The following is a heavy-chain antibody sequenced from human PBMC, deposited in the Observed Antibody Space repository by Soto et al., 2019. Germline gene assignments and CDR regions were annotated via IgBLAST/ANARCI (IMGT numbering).Heavy chain of an antibody. CDR3: AGGGPPPLHRLAARPAVYYYYYMEV. CDR2: INHSGST. J-gene: IGHJ6*03. Sequence: SETLSLTCAVYGGSFSGYYWSWIRQPPGKGLEWIGEINHSGSTNYNPSLKSRVTISVDTSKNQFSLKLSSVTAADTAVYYCAGGGPPPLHRLAARPAVYYYYYMEVWGKGTTVTVSS. CDR1: GGSFSGYY. D-gene: IGHD6-6*01. V-gene: IGHV4-34*01.